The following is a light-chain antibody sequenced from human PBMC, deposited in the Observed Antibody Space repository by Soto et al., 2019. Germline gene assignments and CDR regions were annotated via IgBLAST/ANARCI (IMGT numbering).Light chain of an antibody. CDR2: DVS. J-gene: IGLJ2*01. CDR1: SSDVGGYNY. CDR3: SSYTSSSTPV. Sequence: QSALTQPASVSGSPGQSITISCTGTSSDVGGYNYVSWYQQHPGKAPKLMIYDVSNRPSGVSNRFSGSKSGNTASLTISWLQGEDEADYYCSSYTSSSTPVFGGGTKLTVL. V-gene: IGLV2-14*01.